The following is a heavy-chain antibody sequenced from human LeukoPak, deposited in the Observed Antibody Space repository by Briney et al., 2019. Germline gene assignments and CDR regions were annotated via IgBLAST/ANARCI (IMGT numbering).Heavy chain of an antibody. CDR3: ASTRQQLAHLFDY. D-gene: IGHD6-13*01. V-gene: IGHV7-4-1*02. Sequence: ASVKVSCKVSGYTLTELSMHWVRQAPGQGLEWMGWINTNTGNPTYAQGFTGRFVFSLDTSVSTAYLQISSLKAEDTAVYYCASTRQQLAHLFDYWGQGTLVTVSP. CDR2: INTNTGNP. J-gene: IGHJ4*02. CDR1: GYTLTELS.